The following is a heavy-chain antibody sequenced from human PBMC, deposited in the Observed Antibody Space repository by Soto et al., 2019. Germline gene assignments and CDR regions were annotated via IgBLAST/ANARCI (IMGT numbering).Heavy chain of an antibody. CDR2: IIPIFGTA. D-gene: IGHD6-13*01. CDR3: ARSTLQQLATYYGMDV. J-gene: IGHJ6*02. V-gene: IGHV1-69*01. Sequence: QGQLVQSGAEVKKPGSSVKVSCKASGGTFSSYAISWVRQAPGQGLEWMGGIIPIFGTANYAQKFQGRVTITADESTSTAYMELSSLRSEDTAVYYCARSTLQQLATYYGMDVWGQGTTVTVSS. CDR1: GGTFSSYA.